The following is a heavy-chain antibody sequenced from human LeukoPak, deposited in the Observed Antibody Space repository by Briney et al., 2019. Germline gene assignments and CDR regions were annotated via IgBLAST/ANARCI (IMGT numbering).Heavy chain of an antibody. V-gene: IGHV3-48*01. CDR2: ISSSSSTI. Sequence: LPGGSLRLSCAASGFTFSSYSMNWVRQAPGKGLEWVSYISSSSSTIYYADSVKGRFTISRDNAKNSLYLQMNSLRAEDTAVYYCARGPPYSSGWYLRYFDYWGQGTLVTVSS. D-gene: IGHD6-19*01. CDR3: ARGPPYSSGWYLRYFDY. CDR1: GFTFSSYS. J-gene: IGHJ4*02.